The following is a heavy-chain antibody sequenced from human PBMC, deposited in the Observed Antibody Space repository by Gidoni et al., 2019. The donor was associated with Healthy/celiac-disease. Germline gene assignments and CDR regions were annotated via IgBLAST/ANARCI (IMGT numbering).Heavy chain of an antibody. V-gene: IGHV5-51*01. J-gene: IGHJ4*02. D-gene: IGHD2-15*01. CDR2: IYPGGSDT. CDR1: GYSFTSYW. Sequence: EVQLVQSGAEVKKHGESLKISCKGSGYSFTSYWIVWVRQMHGKGLEWMGIIYPGGSDTRYGPSFQGQVTISADKSISTAYLQWSSLKASDTAMYYCARQLGYCSGGSCYSYFDYWGQGTLVTVSS. CDR3: ARQLGYCSGGSCYSYFDY.